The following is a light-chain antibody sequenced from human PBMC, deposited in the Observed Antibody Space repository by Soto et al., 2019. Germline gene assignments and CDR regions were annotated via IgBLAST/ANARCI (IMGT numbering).Light chain of an antibody. CDR1: QSISTY. V-gene: IGKV1-39*01. CDR2: AAF. Sequence: DIQMTQSPSSLSASVGDRVTITCRASQSISTYLNWYQQKPGKAPTLLIFAAFSVQSGVPSRFSGSGSETDCTLTISSLQPEDCATYYCQQSYSSLFTFGPGTKVDIK. CDR3: QQSYSSLFT. J-gene: IGKJ3*01.